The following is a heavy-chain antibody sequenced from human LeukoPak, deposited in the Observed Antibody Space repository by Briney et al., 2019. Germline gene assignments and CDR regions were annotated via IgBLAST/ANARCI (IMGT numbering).Heavy chain of an antibody. CDR3: AILTAPFYYMDV. CDR2: IYYSGST. CDR1: GGSISSGDYS. V-gene: IGHV4-61*08. J-gene: IGHJ6*03. D-gene: IGHD5-18*01. Sequence: SETLSLTCAVSGGSISSGDYSWSWIRQPPGKGLEWIGYIYYSGSTNYNPSLKSRVTISVDTSKNQFSLKLSSVTAADTAVYYCAILTAPFYYMDVWGKGTTVTVSS.